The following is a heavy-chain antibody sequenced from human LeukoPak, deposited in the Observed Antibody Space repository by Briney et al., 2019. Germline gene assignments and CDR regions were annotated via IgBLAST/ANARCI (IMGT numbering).Heavy chain of an antibody. Sequence: PGGSLRLSCAASGFTFSSYSMNWVRQAPGKGLEWVSSISSSSSYIYYADSVKGRFTISRDNAKNSLYLQMNSLRAEDTAVYYCARGNYDSSGYYTTLDYWGQGTLVTVSS. CDR2: ISSSSSYI. V-gene: IGHV3-21*01. CDR1: GFTFSSYS. D-gene: IGHD3-22*01. J-gene: IGHJ4*02. CDR3: ARGNYDSSGYYTTLDY.